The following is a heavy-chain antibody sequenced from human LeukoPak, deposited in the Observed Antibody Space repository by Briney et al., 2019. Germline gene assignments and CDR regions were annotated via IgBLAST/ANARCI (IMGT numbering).Heavy chain of an antibody. Sequence: ASVNVSCKASGYTFTGYYMHWVRQAPGQGLEWMGWINPNSGGTNYAQKFQGWVTMTRDTSISTAYMELSRLRSDDTAVYYCARDASYYYDSSGYYGFDYWGQGTLVTVSS. CDR1: GYTFTGYY. CDR3: ARDASYYYDSSGYYGFDY. CDR2: INPNSGGT. V-gene: IGHV1-2*04. D-gene: IGHD3-22*01. J-gene: IGHJ4*02.